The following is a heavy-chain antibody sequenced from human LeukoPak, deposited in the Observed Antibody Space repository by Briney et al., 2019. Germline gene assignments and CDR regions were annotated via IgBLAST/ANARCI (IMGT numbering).Heavy chain of an antibody. CDR3: ARVGLGYCIGGSCPDY. CDR2: IIPIFGTA. CDR1: GGTFSSYA. J-gene: IGHJ4*02. Sequence: ASVKVSCKASGGTFSSYAISWVRQAPGQGLEWMGGIIPIFGTANYAQKFQGRVTITTDESTSTAYMELSSLRSEDTAVYYCARVGLGYCIGGSCPDYWGQGTLVTVSS. D-gene: IGHD2-15*01. V-gene: IGHV1-69*05.